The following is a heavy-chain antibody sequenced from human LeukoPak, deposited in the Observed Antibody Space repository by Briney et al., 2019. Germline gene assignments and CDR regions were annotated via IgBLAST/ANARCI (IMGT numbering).Heavy chain of an antibody. V-gene: IGHV7-4-1*02. CDR2: INTNTGNP. D-gene: IGHD3-9*01. J-gene: IGHJ4*02. CDR1: GYTFTTYA. CDR3: ARDVRERYYDILTGYSHFGY. Sequence: ASVKVSCKASGYTFTTYAMNWVRQAPGQGLEWMGWINTNTGNPTYAQGFTGRFVFSLDTSVSTAYLQISSLKAEDTAVYFCARDVRERYYDILTGYSHFGYWGQGTLVTVSS.